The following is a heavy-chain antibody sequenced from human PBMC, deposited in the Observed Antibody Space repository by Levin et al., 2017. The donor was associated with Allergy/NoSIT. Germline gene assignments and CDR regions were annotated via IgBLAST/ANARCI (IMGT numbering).Heavy chain of an antibody. J-gene: IGHJ5*02. CDR1: GGSLGGYY. V-gene: IGHV4-34*01. D-gene: IGHD3-16*02. CDR2: IHNSGGT. Sequence: SETLSLTCAVYGGSLGGYYWTWIRQSPGRGLEWIGEIHNSGGTNYNPSLKSRATISLDTSKNQFSLKLRSVTAADTAVYYCARRVRYYDYVWGSYRYNWFDPWGQGTLATVSS. CDR3: ARRVRYYDYVWGSYRYNWFDP.